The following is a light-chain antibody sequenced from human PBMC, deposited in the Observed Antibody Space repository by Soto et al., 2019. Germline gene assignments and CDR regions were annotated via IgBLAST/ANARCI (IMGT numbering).Light chain of an antibody. Sequence: EIVLTQSPVTLSLSPGESATLSCRASQRVSSCQVAWYQQKPGQAPRLLIYGASSRATGIPDRFSGFGSETDFSLTINRLEPEDFAVYYCQQYATSPHTFCQGTKLEI. V-gene: IGKV3-20*01. CDR3: QQYATSPHT. CDR2: GAS. J-gene: IGKJ2*01. CDR1: QRVSSCQ.